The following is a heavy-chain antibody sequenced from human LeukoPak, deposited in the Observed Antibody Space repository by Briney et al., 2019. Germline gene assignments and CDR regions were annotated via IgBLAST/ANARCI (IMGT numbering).Heavy chain of an antibody. Sequence: PGGSLRLSCAVSGFTFSSYGMNWVRQAPGKGLEWISYISGSSSTIYYADSVKGRFTISRDNAKNSLYLQMNNLRDEDTAVYYCARLIGSGNPDYWGQGTLVTVSS. CDR2: ISGSSSTI. J-gene: IGHJ4*02. D-gene: IGHD3-10*01. CDR1: GFTFSSYG. CDR3: ARLIGSGNPDY. V-gene: IGHV3-48*02.